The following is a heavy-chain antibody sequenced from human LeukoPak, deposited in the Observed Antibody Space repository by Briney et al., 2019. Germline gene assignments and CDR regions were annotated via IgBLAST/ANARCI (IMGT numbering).Heavy chain of an antibody. CDR2: ISDSGAYA. CDR1: GFTFSSYA. CDR3: AKQGLTTRTPPDY. D-gene: IGHD4-17*01. V-gene: IGHV3-23*01. Sequence: PGGSLRLSCAASGFTFSSYAMSWVRQAPGKGLEWVSTISDSGAYAYYADSVKGRFTISRDNSKNTLYLQMNSLRAEDTAVYYCAKQGLTTRTPPDYWGQGTLVTVSS. J-gene: IGHJ4*02.